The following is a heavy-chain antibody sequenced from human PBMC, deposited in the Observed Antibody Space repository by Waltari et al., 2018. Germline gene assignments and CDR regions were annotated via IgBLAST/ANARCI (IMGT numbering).Heavy chain of an antibody. CDR1: GGSMNNRIYY. Sequence: QLQLQESGPGLLKASETLSLTCTVSGGSMNNRIYYWGWIRPPPGKGLEWIGNIYYDGSAYYNPSLRSRVTISVDTSRNQFSLRLTSVSATDTALYYCARLYQDFGSTDYMDVWGKGTTVTVS. D-gene: IGHD3-3*01. J-gene: IGHJ6*03. CDR3: ARLYQDFGSTDYMDV. CDR2: IYYDGSA. V-gene: IGHV4-39*01.